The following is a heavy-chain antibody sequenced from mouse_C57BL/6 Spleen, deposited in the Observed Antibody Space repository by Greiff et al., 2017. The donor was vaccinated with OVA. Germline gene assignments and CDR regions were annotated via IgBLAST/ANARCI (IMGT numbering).Heavy chain of an antibody. D-gene: IGHD2-4*01. Sequence: VQLQQSGAELARPGASVKLSCKASGYTFTSYGISWVKQRTGQGLEWIGEIYPRSGNTYYNEKFKGKATLTADKSSRTAYMELRSLTSEDSAVYFCARWDDYDGGYAMDYWGQGTSVTVSS. CDR1: GYTFTSYG. CDR3: ARWDDYDGGYAMDY. J-gene: IGHJ4*01. V-gene: IGHV1-81*01. CDR2: IYPRSGNT.